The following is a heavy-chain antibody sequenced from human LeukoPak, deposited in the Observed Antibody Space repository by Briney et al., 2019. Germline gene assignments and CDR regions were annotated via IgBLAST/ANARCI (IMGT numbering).Heavy chain of an antibody. CDR1: GGSLSSGGYS. D-gene: IGHD3-10*01. CDR3: ARSGGSGSYYPGAY. J-gene: IGHJ4*02. CDR2: IYQSGST. V-gene: IGHV4-30-2*01. Sequence: SETLSLTCAVSGGSLSSGGYSGGWVRQPPGKGLGWIGYIYQSGSTYYNPSLKSGVTISVDRSKNQFSLKLSSVTAADTAVSYCARSGGSGSYYPGAYWGQRTLVTVSS.